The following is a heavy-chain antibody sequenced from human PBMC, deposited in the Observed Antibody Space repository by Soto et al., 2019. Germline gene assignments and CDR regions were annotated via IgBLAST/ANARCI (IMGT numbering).Heavy chain of an antibody. J-gene: IGHJ5*02. CDR2: ISGSGGST. Sequence: EVQLWESGGGLVQPGGSLSLSCAASGFTFRTYAMTWVRQAPGKGLEWVSTISGSGGSTNYADSVKGRFTISRDNSKNTLYLQMNSLRAEDTAVYYCAKDGWELLRGFDPWGQGTLVTVSS. V-gene: IGHV3-23*01. D-gene: IGHD1-26*01. CDR1: GFTFRTYA. CDR3: AKDGWELLRGFDP.